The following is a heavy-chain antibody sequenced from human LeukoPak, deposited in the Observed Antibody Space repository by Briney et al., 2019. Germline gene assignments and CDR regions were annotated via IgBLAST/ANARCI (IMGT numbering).Heavy chain of an antibody. J-gene: IGHJ4*02. V-gene: IGHV1-18*01. CDR2: ISDYNGNT. Sequence: ASVKVSCEASGYTFTSYGISWVRQAPGQGLEWMGWISDYNGNTNYAQKLQGRVTMTTDTSTSTAYMELRSLRSDDTAVYHCVLGRGVPGSFWDYWGQGTLVTVSS. D-gene: IGHD3-3*01. CDR1: GYTFTSYG. CDR3: VLGRGVPGSFWDY.